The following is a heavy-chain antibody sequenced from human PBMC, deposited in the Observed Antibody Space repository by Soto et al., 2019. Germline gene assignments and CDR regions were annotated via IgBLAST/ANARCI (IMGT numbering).Heavy chain of an antibody. CDR3: ARYSASSGYTWFDP. Sequence: GESLKISCKASGYNFTTFWIAWVRQMPGKGLEWMAIIYPGDSHITYRQSFQGQVTISADKSISTAYLQWSSLKASDTAMYFCARYSASSGYTWFDPWGQGTLVTVSS. CDR2: IYPGDSHI. V-gene: IGHV5-51*01. CDR1: GYNFTTFW. J-gene: IGHJ5*02. D-gene: IGHD1-26*01.